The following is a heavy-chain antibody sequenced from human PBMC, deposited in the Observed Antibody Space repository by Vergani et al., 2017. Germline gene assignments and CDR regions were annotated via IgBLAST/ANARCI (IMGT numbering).Heavy chain of an antibody. CDR1: GGSISSGDYY. D-gene: IGHD3-22*01. Sequence: QVQLQESGAGLVKPSQTLSLTCTVSGGSISSGDYYWSWIRQPPGKGLECIGYIYYSGSTYYNPFHKSRVTISVDTSKNQFSLKLSSVTAADTAVYYGARADWGYSSGYYYDYWGQGTLVTVSS. J-gene: IGHJ4*02. V-gene: IGHV4-30-4*08. CDR3: ARADWGYSSGYYYDY. CDR2: IYYSGST.